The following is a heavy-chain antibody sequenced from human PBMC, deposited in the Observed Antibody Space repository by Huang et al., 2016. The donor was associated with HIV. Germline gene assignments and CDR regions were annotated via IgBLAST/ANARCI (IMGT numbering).Heavy chain of an antibody. CDR1: GGSINTGRYY. Sequence: QMRFQESGPGLVKPSGTLSLTCNVSGGSINTGRYYWGWIRQPPGKGLEWVGSLFVTGKRHYDPSLKGRLTTSADTSKNQFSLNLSSVTAADTAIYYCARNHDFWRGRMFAISYFDVWGRGTLVTVAS. J-gene: IGHJ2*01. V-gene: IGHV4-39*01. D-gene: IGHD3-3*01. CDR2: LFVTGKR. CDR3: ARNHDFWRGRMFAISYFDV.